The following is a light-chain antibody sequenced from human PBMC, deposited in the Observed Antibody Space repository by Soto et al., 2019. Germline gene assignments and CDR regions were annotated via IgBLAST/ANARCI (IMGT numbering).Light chain of an antibody. V-gene: IGKV3-15*01. CDR1: QSVRNN. CDR2: GAY. CDR3: QQYGSSPRT. J-gene: IGKJ1*01. Sequence: EIVMTQSPATLSVSPGERATLSCRASQSVRNNLAWYQQKPGQAPRLLIYGAYTRATGIPATFSGSGSGTEFTLTISSLQSEDFAVYYCQQYGSSPRTFGQGTKVDIK.